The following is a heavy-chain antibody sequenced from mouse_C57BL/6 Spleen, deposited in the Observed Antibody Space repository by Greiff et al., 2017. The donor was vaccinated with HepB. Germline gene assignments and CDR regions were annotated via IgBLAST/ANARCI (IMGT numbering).Heavy chain of an antibody. CDR1: GFTFSSYA. V-gene: IGHV5-4*01. Sequence: VKLVESGGGLVKPGGSLKLSCAASGFTFSSYAMSWVRQTPEKRLEWVATISDGGSYTYYPDNVKGRFTISRDNAKNNLYLQMSHLKSEDTAMYYCARDRGYDGLDYWGQGTTLTVSS. J-gene: IGHJ2*01. D-gene: IGHD2-2*01. CDR3: ARDRGYDGLDY. CDR2: ISDGGSYT.